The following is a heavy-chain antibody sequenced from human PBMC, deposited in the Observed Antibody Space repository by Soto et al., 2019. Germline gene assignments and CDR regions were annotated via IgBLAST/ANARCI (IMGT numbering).Heavy chain of an antibody. Sequence: EVQLVESGGGLVQPGGSLRLSCAASGFTFSSYSMNWVRQAPGKGLEWVSYISSGSAAIYYADSVKGRFTISRDNAKNSLYLQMNSLSDEDTAVYCCARGSDAFDIWGQGTMITVSS. CDR2: ISSGSAAI. CDR3: ARGSDAFDI. J-gene: IGHJ3*02. CDR1: GFTFSSYS. V-gene: IGHV3-48*02.